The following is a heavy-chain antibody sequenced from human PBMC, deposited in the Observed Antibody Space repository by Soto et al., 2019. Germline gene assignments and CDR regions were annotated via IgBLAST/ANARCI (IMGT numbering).Heavy chain of an antibody. CDR3: ARYDFGYYYYGMDV. Sequence: SETLSLTCTVSGGSISSSSYYWGWIRQPPGKGPEWIGSIYYSGSTYYNPSLKSRVTISVDTSKNQFSLKLSSVTAADTAVYYCARYDFGYYYYGMDVWGQGTTVTVSS. CDR2: IYYSGST. V-gene: IGHV4-39*01. CDR1: GGSISSSSYY. J-gene: IGHJ6*02. D-gene: IGHD3-3*01.